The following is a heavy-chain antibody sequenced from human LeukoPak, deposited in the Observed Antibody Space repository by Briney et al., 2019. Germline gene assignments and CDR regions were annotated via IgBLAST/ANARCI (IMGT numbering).Heavy chain of an antibody. CDR2: IYHSGST. D-gene: IGHD1-1*01. CDR3: ARDSGTTGSRVVDY. Sequence: SETLSLTCTVSGYSISSGYYWGWIRQPPGKGLEWIGSIYHSGSTYYNPSLKSRVTISVDTSKNQFSLKLSSVTAADTAVYYCARDSGTTGSRVVDYWGQETLVTVSS. J-gene: IGHJ4*02. CDR1: GYSISSGYY. V-gene: IGHV4-38-2*02.